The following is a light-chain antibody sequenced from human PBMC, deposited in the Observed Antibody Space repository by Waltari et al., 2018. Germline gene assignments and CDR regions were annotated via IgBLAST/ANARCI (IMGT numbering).Light chain of an antibody. CDR2: EVS. V-gene: IGKV2-40*01. CDR1: QSLLDSEDGSTY. Sequence: DIVMTQTPFSLSVTLGEPASISCTSSQSLLDSEDGSTYLDWYLEKPGQSPQLLIYEVSNRASGVPDRFSGSGSDTGFTLKISRVEAEDVGVYYCLQGIEYPTFGQGTKVEIK. CDR3: LQGIEYPT. J-gene: IGKJ1*01.